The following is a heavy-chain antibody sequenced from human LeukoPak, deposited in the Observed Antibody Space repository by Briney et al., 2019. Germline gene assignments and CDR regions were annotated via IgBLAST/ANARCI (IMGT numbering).Heavy chain of an antibody. V-gene: IGHV3-21*01. CDR1: GLSFSYQA. Sequence: GGSLRLSCAASGLSFSYQAMNWVRQAPGKGLEWVSSISSSSSHIYYADSVKGRFTISRDNAKNSLYLQMNSLRAEDSAVYFCARDLNDYYSYYFDYWGQGTLVTVSS. J-gene: IGHJ4*02. CDR2: ISSSSSHI. CDR3: ARDLNDYYSYYFDY. D-gene: IGHD3-22*01.